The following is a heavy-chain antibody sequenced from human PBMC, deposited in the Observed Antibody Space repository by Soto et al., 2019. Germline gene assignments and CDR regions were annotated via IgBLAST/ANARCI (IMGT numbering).Heavy chain of an antibody. Sequence: PSETLSLTCTVSGGSISSYYWSWIRQPPGKGLEWIGYIYYSGSTNYNPSLKSRVTISVDTSKNQFSLKLSSVTAADTAVYYFARDLGGIVAPPRGYYYYMDVWGKGTTVTVSS. V-gene: IGHV4-59*01. J-gene: IGHJ6*03. CDR3: ARDLGGIVAPPRGYYYYMDV. CDR2: IYYSGST. CDR1: GGSISSYY. D-gene: IGHD5-12*01.